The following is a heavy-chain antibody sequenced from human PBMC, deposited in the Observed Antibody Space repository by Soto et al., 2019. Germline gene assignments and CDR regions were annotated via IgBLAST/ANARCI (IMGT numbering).Heavy chain of an antibody. J-gene: IGHJ4*02. D-gene: IGHD1-7*01. Sequence: VQLLESGGGLVQPGGSLRLSCAASGFTFTNYAMSWVRQAPGKGLEWVAGIVGADSVKGRFYADSVKGRFTISRDNSKNTLSLQMNSLRAEDTAVYYCAKARLELRPSSFDYWGQGTLVTVSS. V-gene: IGHV3-23*01. CDR2: IVGADSVKGR. CDR1: GFTFTNYA. CDR3: AKARLELRPSSFDY.